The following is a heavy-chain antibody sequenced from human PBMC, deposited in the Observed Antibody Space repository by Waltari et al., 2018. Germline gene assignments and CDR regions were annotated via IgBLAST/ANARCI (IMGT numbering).Heavy chain of an antibody. CDR2: IDRTNDI. D-gene: IGHD2-15*01. V-gene: IGHV3-21*01. J-gene: IGHJ5*02. Sequence: EVQLVESGGGLVKPGGSLRLSCAASGSAFSTYAMNWVRQAPGKGLEWVSPIDRTNDIYYADSVKGRFTISRDNAKNSLYLQMNSLRAEDTAVYFCAREGGYCSGGSCRWFDPWGQGTLVTVSS. CDR3: AREGGYCSGGSCRWFDP. CDR1: GSAFSTYA.